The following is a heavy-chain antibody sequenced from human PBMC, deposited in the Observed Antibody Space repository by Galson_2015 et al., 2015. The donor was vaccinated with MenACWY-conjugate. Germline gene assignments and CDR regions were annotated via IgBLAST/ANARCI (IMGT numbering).Heavy chain of an antibody. CDR3: ANSPQLHYHSSGFFDN. V-gene: IGHV3-23*01. D-gene: IGHD3-22*01. J-gene: IGHJ4*02. CDR1: GLTFSNYA. CDR2: ISGSGGST. Sequence: SLRLSCAASGLTFSNYAMSWVRQAPGKGLEWVSTISGSGGSTYHAVSAKDRFIISRDNSKNTMYLQMNSLRAEDTAVYYCANSPQLHYHSSGFFDNWGQGTLVTVSS.